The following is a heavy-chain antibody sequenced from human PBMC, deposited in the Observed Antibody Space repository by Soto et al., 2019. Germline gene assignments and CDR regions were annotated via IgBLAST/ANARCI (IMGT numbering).Heavy chain of an antibody. CDR2: IYPGDSDT. J-gene: IGHJ3*02. D-gene: IGHD2-15*01. Sequence: GESLKISCKGSGYSFTSYWIGWVRQMPGKGLEWMGIIYPGDSDTRYSPSFQGQVTISADKSISTAYLQWSSLKASDTAMYYCASPGILGYCSGGSCSGAFDIWGQGTMVTVSS. V-gene: IGHV5-51*01. CDR1: GYSFTSYW. CDR3: ASPGILGYCSGGSCSGAFDI.